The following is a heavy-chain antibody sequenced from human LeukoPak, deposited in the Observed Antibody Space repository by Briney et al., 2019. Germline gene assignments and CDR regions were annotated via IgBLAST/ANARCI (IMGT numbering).Heavy chain of an antibody. Sequence: GGSLRLSCAASGFTFSNAWMSWVRQAPGKGLEWVGRIKSKTDGGTTDYAAPVKGRFTISRDDSKNTLYLQMNSLKTEDTAVYYCTSTYYDILTGYYSDGYWGQGTLVTVSS. D-gene: IGHD3-9*01. CDR1: GFTFSNAW. J-gene: IGHJ4*02. CDR3: TSTYYDILTGYYSDGY. CDR2: IKSKTDGGTT. V-gene: IGHV3-15*01.